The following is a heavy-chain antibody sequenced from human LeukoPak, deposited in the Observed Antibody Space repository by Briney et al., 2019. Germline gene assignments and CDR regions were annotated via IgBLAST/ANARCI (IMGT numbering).Heavy chain of an antibody. J-gene: IGHJ4*02. Sequence: SETLSLTCTVSGCSISNYYWSWIRQPAGKGLEWIGRIYASGSTNYNPSLQSRVTISVDRSKNQFSLKLSSVTAADTAVYYCARMSNYYDSSGYYQSLDYWGQGTLVTVSS. D-gene: IGHD3-22*01. CDR2: IYASGST. CDR3: ARMSNYYDSSGYYQSLDY. CDR1: GCSISNYY. V-gene: IGHV4-4*07.